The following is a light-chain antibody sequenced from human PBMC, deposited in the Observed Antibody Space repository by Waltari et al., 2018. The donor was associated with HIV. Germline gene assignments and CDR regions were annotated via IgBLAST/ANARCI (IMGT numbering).Light chain of an antibody. CDR1: HIVFYSLSNKTY. V-gene: IGKV4-1*01. CDR3: QQYYSTPRT. Sequence: IVMTPSPDSLAVSLGGRAPIKCKSSHIVFYSLSNKTYLARYQQKPGQPPKLLIYWASARESGVPDRFSGGGSGTDFTLTIRGLQAEDMAVYYCQQYYSTPRTFGRGTKVEI. CDR2: WAS. J-gene: IGKJ1*01.